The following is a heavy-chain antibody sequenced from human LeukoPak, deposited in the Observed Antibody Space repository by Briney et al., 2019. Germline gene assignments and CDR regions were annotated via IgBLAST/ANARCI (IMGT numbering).Heavy chain of an antibody. V-gene: IGHV4-39*01. CDR1: GGSISSSSYY. CDR3: ARQSSSGSY. J-gene: IGHJ4*02. CDR2: NYYSGST. Sequence: PSETLSLTCTVSGGSISSSSYYWGWIRQPPGKGLEWIGSNYYSGSTYYNPSLKSRVTISVDTSKNQFSLKLSSVTAADTAVYYCARQSSSGSYWGQGTLVTVSS. D-gene: IGHD1-26*01.